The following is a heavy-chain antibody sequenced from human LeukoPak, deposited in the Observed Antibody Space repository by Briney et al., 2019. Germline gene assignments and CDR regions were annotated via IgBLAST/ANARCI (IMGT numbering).Heavy chain of an antibody. Sequence: PGGSLRLSCAASGFTFSSYAMSWVRQAPGKELEWVSAISGSGGSTYYADSVKGRFTISRDNSKNTLYLQMNSLRAEDTAVYYCAKGYSSSSVAWFDPWGQGTLVTVSS. J-gene: IGHJ5*02. CDR2: ISGSGGST. CDR3: AKGYSSSSVAWFDP. V-gene: IGHV3-23*01. D-gene: IGHD6-6*01. CDR1: GFTFSSYA.